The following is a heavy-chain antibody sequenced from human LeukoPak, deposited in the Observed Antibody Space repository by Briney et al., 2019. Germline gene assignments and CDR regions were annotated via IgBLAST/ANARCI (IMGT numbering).Heavy chain of an antibody. D-gene: IGHD5-18*01. J-gene: IGHJ4*02. V-gene: IGHV4-34*01. CDR2: INHSGST. CDR3: ARYRGYSYGYRHFDY. Sequence: PSETLSLTCGVYNGSFSGYYWSWIRQPPGKGLEWIGEINHSGSTNYNPSLKRRVTISVDTSKNQFSLRLSSVTAADTAVYYCARYRGYSYGYRHFDYWGQGTLVTVSS. CDR1: NGSFSGYY.